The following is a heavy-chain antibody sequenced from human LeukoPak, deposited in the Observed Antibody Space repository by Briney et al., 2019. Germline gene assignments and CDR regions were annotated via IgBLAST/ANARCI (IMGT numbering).Heavy chain of an antibody. D-gene: IGHD3-10*01. CDR2: ISSSSSYI. J-gene: IGHJ4*02. Sequence: GGSLRLSCAVSGFTFSSYSMNWVRQAPGKGLEWVSSISSSSSYIYYADSVKGRFTISRDNAKNSLYLQMNSLRAEDTAVYYCARDVHDGSGSGWGQGTLVTVSS. V-gene: IGHV3-21*01. CDR3: ARDVHDGSGSG. CDR1: GFTFSSYS.